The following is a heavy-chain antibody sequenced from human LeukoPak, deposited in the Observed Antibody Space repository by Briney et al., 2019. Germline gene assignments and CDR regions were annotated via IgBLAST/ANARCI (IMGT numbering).Heavy chain of an antibody. V-gene: IGHV3-9*01. D-gene: IGHD3-22*01. J-gene: IGHJ4*02. Sequence: PGGSLRLSCAASGFTFDDYAMHWVRQAPGKGLEWVSGISWNSGSIGYADSVKGRFTISRDNAKNSLYLQMNSPRAEDTALYYCAKGVPTMIDYWGQGTLVTVSS. CDR1: GFTFDDYA. CDR2: ISWNSGSI. CDR3: AKGVPTMIDY.